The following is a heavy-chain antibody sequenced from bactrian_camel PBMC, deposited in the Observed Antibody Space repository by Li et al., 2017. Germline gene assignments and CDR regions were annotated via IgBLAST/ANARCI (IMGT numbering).Heavy chain of an antibody. CDR1: GFTLDDED. D-gene: IGHD5*01. J-gene: IGHJ4*01. CDR3: ATWGTYCRGGVRVG. V-gene: IGHV3S61*01. Sequence: HVQLVESGGGSVQAGGSLKLSCATSGFTLDDEDMGWYRLNSRNECELVSRISSDGRTWYGESVKGRFTISRVNANHSLYLQMSGMQTEDTAVYYCATWGTYCRGGVRVGWGQGTQVTVS. CDR2: ISSDGRT.